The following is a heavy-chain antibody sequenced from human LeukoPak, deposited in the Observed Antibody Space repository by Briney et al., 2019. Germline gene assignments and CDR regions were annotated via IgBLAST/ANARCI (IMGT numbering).Heavy chain of an antibody. V-gene: IGHV3-23*01. Sequence: GSLTLSCAASGFALKSFVVRWVRPAPGQGLQGVLSVSGYGDRIYYADSVKGRFTISRDNSKNMLYLQMNSLRAEDTATYYCAKEGVAETTRGAYFDHWGQGTLVTVFS. CDR3: AKEGVAETTRGAYFDH. CDR1: GFALKSFV. J-gene: IGHJ4*02. CDR2: VSGYGDRI. D-gene: IGHD4-17*01.